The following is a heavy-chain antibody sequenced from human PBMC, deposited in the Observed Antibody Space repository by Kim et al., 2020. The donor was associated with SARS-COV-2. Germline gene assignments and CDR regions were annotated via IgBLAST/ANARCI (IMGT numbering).Heavy chain of an antibody. D-gene: IGHD3-22*01. J-gene: IGHJ4*02. V-gene: IGHV1-3*01. CDR3: ARGYYDACDY. CDR2: INADKGNT. Sequence: ASVKVSCKASGYTFTRNAIHWLRQAPGQTLEWMGWINADKGNTKYSQNFQDRLTISRDRSASTAYMELSSLRSEDTAIYYCARGYYDACDYWGQGTLVTVSS. CDR1: GYTFTRNA.